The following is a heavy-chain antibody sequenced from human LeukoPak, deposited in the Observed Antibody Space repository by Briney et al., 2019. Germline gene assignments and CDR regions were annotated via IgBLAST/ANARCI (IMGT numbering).Heavy chain of an antibody. CDR1: GGSFSGYY. Sequence: SETPSLTCAVYGGSFSGYYWSWIRQPPGKGLEWIGEINHSGSTNYNPSLKSRVTISVDTSKNQFSLKLSSVTAADTAVYYCATQSSTSSHWFDPWGQGTLVPVST. D-gene: IGHD2-2*01. CDR2: INHSGST. CDR3: ATQSSTSSHWFDP. V-gene: IGHV4-34*01. J-gene: IGHJ5*02.